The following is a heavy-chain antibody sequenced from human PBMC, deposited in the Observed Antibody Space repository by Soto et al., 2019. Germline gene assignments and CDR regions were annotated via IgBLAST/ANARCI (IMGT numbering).Heavy chain of an antibody. CDR1: GFTCRSYD. J-gene: IGHJ3*02. CDR3: AKATATGGGAFDI. V-gene: IGHV3-23*01. CDR2: ILVGGST. Sequence: AGGSLRLSCAASGFTCRSYDMSWVRQAPGKGLEWVSTILVGGSTHYPDSVKGRFTISRDNSKNTVFLQMNSLTAGDTAVYYCAKATATGGGAFDICGQGTMVTVSS. D-gene: IGHD2-8*02.